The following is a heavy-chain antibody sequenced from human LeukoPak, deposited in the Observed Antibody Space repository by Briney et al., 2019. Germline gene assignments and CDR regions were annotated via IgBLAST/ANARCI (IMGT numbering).Heavy chain of an antibody. V-gene: IGHV3-23*01. CDR3: AKGESKDYLNYFDYLNYFDH. D-gene: IGHD2/OR15-2a*01. J-gene: IGHJ4*02. Sequence: PGGSLRLSCAASGFTFPSYAMSWVRQAPGKGLEWVSTINISGGSTFYADSVKGRFTISRDNSKNTLYLQMNSLRAEDTAVYYCAKGESKDYLNYFDYLNYFDHWGQGALVTVSS. CDR1: GFTFPSYA. CDR2: INISGGST.